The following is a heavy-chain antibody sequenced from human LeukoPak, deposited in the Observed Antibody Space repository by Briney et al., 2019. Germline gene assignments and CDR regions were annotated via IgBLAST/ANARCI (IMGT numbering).Heavy chain of an antibody. CDR3: AASITMFDY. Sequence: GGPLRLSCAASGFTFSRYWMSWVRQAPGKGLEWVASIKEDGSVKYYVESVKGRFTISRDNAKNSLYLQMNSLRAEDTAVYYCAASITMFDYWGRGTLVTVSS. CDR1: GFTFSRYW. D-gene: IGHD3-10*01. CDR2: IKEDGSVK. J-gene: IGHJ4*02. V-gene: IGHV3-7*02.